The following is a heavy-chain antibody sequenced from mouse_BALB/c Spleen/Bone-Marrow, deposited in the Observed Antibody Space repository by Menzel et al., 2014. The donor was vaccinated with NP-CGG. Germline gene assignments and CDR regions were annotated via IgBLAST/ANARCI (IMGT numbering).Heavy chain of an antibody. CDR2: IDPYDSET. CDR1: GYTFTSYW. Sequence: QVQLQQSAVELVRPGASVKPSCKASGYTFTSYWLNWVKQRPDQGLEWIGRIDPYDSETHYNQKFKDKAILTVDKSSSTAYMQLSSLASEDSAVYYRARGRDYDVFAYWGQGALVPVPA. D-gene: IGHD2-4*01. CDR3: ARGRDYDVFAY. J-gene: IGHJ3*01. V-gene: IGHV1-74*01.